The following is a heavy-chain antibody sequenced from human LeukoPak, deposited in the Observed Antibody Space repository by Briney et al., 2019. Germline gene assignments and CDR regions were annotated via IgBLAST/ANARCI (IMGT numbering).Heavy chain of an antibody. CDR2: ISSSGSTI. D-gene: IGHD1-14*01. Sequence: GGSLRLSCAASGFTFSDYYMSWIRQAPGKGLEWVSYISSSGSTIYYADSVKGRFTISRDNAKNSLYLQMNSLRAEDTAVYYCARPLDRTEAGAFDIWGQGIMVTVSS. V-gene: IGHV3-11*01. J-gene: IGHJ3*02. CDR1: GFTFSDYY. CDR3: ARPLDRTEAGAFDI.